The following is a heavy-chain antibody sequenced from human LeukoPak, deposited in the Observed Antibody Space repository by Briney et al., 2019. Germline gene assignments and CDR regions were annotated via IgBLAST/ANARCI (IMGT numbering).Heavy chain of an antibody. CDR1: GFTFSSYW. Sequence: GGSLRLSCAASGFTFSSYWMSWVRQAPGKGLEWVANIKQDGSEKQYVDSVKGRFTISRGNAKNSLYLQMNSLRAEDTAVYYCGRAHRSSGFGVDYWGQGTLVTVSS. D-gene: IGHD6-6*01. CDR2: IKQDGSEK. CDR3: GRAHRSSGFGVDY. V-gene: IGHV3-7*01. J-gene: IGHJ4*02.